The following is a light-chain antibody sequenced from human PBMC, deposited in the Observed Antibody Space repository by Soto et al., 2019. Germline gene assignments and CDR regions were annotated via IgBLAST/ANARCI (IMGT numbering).Light chain of an antibody. CDR2: STS. Sequence: IALTQSPGTLSLSPGERATLSCRASQSVSSSSLAWNQQKPGQAPRLLIYSTSSRATGIPDRFSGSGSGTDFTLTISRLEPDDFVEYYCQKDSNSSITLGQVTRLEIK. CDR1: QSVSSSS. V-gene: IGKV3-20*01. J-gene: IGKJ5*01. CDR3: QKDSNSSIT.